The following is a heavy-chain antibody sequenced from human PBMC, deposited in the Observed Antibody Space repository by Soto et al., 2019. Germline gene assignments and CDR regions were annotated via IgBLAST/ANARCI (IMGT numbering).Heavy chain of an antibody. CDR3: ARNPRLVAAAGNGWFDY. J-gene: IGHJ4*02. CDR1: GFTFSSYE. CDR2: ISSSGSTI. D-gene: IGHD6-13*01. Sequence: GGSLRLSCAASGFTFSSYEMNWVRQAPGKGLEWVSYISSSGSTIYYADSVKGRFTISRDNAKNSLYQQMNSLRAEDTAVYYCARNPRLVAAAGNGWFDYWGQGTLVTVSS. V-gene: IGHV3-48*03.